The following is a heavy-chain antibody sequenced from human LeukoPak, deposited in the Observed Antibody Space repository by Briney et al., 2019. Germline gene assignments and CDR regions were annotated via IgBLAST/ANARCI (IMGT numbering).Heavy chain of an antibody. CDR2: INPIFGTA. D-gene: IGHD6-19*01. Sequence: SVKVSCKAPGGTFSSYAISWVRQAPGQGLEWMGRINPIFGTANYAQKFQGRVTITTDESTSTAYMELSSLRSEDTAVYYCARIPIAVAGRWYYFDYWGQGTLVTVSS. J-gene: IGHJ4*02. CDR1: GGTFSSYA. V-gene: IGHV1-69*05. CDR3: ARIPIAVAGRWYYFDY.